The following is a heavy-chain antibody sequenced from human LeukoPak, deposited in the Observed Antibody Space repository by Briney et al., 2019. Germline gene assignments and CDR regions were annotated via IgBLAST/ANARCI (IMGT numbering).Heavy chain of an antibody. CDR3: ARFTSHYYYYYMDV. V-gene: IGHV3-23*01. J-gene: IGHJ6*03. CDR1: GFTFSSYA. CDR2: ISGSGGST. Sequence: WGSLRLSCAASGFTFSSYAMSWVRQAPGKGLEWVSAISGSGGSTYYADSVKGRFTISRDNATNTLFLQMTSLRADDTAVYYCARFTSHYYYYYMDVWGKGTTVTISS.